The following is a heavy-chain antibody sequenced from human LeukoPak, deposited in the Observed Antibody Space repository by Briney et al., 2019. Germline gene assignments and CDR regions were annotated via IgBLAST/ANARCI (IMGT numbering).Heavy chain of an antibody. D-gene: IGHD2-15*01. J-gene: IGHJ4*02. CDR2: ISSSSTI. CDR1: GFTFSSYS. CDR3: ARGYCSGGSCLRGY. Sequence: PGGSLRLSCAASGFTFSSYSMNWVRQAPGKGLEWVSYISSSSTIYYADSVKGRFTIPRDNAKNSLYLQMNSLRAEDTAVYYCARGYCSGGSCLRGYWGQGTLVTVSS. V-gene: IGHV3-48*01.